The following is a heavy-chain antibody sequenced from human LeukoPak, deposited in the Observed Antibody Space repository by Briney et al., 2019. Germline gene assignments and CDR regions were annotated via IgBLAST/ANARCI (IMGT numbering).Heavy chain of an antibody. CDR2: ISAYNGNT. V-gene: IGHV1-18*01. J-gene: IGHJ5*02. CDR3: ARGGGYCSSTSCYTSIIRGWSDP. Sequence: ASVKVSCKASGYTFTTYGISWVRQAPGQGLEWMGWISAYNGNTNYAQKLQGRVTMTTDTSTSTAYMELRSLRSDDTAVYYCARGGGYCSSTSCYTSIIRGWSDPWGQGTLVTVSS. CDR1: GYTFTTYG. D-gene: IGHD2-2*02.